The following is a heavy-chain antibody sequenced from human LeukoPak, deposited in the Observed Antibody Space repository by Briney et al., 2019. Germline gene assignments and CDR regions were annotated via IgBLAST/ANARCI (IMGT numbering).Heavy chain of an antibody. V-gene: IGHV3-21*01. J-gene: IGHJ4*02. CDR2: FGTRSTSI. CDR3: AREVSEGFDF. CDR1: GFTFSGYS. D-gene: IGHD3-22*01. Sequence: GGSLRLSCTASGFTFSGYSMNWIRQAPGKGLEWVSSFGTRSTSIYHAGSVKGRFAISKDNAKNLLYLQMNSLRAEDTALYYCAREVSEGFDFWGQGTLVTVSS.